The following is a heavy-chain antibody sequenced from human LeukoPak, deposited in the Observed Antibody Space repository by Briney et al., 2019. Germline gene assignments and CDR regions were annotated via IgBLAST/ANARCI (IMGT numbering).Heavy chain of an antibody. CDR1: GGSISSGGYS. CDR3: ARGRGWATNIDY. D-gene: IGHD6-19*01. J-gene: IGHJ4*02. V-gene: IGHV4-30-2*01. Sequence: PSQTLSLTCAVSGGSISSGGYSWGWIRQPPGKGLEWIGYIYHSGSTYYNPSLKSRVTISVDRSKHQFSLKLSSVTAADTAVYYCARGRGWATNIDYWGQGTLVTVSS. CDR2: IYHSGST.